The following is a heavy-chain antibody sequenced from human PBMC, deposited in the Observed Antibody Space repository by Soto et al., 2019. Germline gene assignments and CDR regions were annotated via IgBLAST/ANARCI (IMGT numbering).Heavy chain of an antibody. CDR1: SHW. CDR3: ARGGDSYIDY. Sequence: SHWMVWVRQPPGKGLEWVANIKQEGGEKSYVDSVKGRFTVSRDNAQNSLYLQMNSLRVEDTAMYYCARGGDSYIDYWGQGALVTVSS. D-gene: IGHD2-21*02. CDR2: IKQEGGEK. J-gene: IGHJ4*02. V-gene: IGHV3-7*03.